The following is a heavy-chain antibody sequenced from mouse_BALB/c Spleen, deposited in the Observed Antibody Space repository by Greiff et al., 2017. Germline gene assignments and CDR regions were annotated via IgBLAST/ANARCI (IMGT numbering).Heavy chain of an antibody. CDR1: GFTFSSYT. J-gene: IGHJ1*01. CDR2: ISNGGGST. Sequence: EVKLVESGGGLVQPGGSLKLSCAASGFTFSSYTMSWVRQTPEKRLEWVAYISNGGGSTYYPDTVKGRFTISRDNAKNTLYLQMSSLKSEDTAMYYCARPYGRYWYFDVWGAGTTVTVSS. V-gene: IGHV5-12-2*01. D-gene: IGHD2-10*02. CDR3: ARPYGRYWYFDV.